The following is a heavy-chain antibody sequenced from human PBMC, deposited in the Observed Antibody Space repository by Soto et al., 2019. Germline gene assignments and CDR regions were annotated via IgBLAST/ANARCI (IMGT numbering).Heavy chain of an antibody. V-gene: IGHV4-39*01. CDR2: IYYTGST. CDR1: GGSISSSSYY. CDR3: ARHGSY. Sequence: SETLSLTCTVSGGSISSSSYYWGWIRQPPAKGLEWIGSIYYTGSTYYNPSLESRITISVDTSKNQFFLKLSSVTAADTAVYYCARHGSYWGQGTLVTVSS. J-gene: IGHJ4*02.